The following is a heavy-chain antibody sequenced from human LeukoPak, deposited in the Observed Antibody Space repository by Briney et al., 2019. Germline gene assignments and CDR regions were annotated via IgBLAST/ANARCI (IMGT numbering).Heavy chain of an antibody. J-gene: IGHJ4*02. CDR1: GFRFSAFE. D-gene: IGHD2-15*01. V-gene: IGHV3-48*03. CDR2: ISTGGRTI. CDR3: ARGSGYVLDY. Sequence: GGSLRLSCAASGFRFSAFEMNWVRQAPGKGLEWISHISTGGRTIYYADSVKGRFTISTDNAKNSLYLQMNSVRGEDKGVYYCARGSGYVLDYWTQGTLVTVSS.